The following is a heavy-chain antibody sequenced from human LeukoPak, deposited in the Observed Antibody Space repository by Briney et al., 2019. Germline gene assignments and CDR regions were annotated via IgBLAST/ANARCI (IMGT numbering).Heavy chain of an antibody. Sequence: ASVKVSCKVSGYTLTELSMHWVRQAPGKGLEWMGGFDPEDGETIYAQKFQGRVTMTEDTCTDTAYMELSSLRSEDTAVYYCASGYCGGACQLGGVDMWGQGTMVTVSS. CDR1: GYTLTELS. CDR3: ASGYCGGACQLGGVDM. J-gene: IGHJ3*02. V-gene: IGHV1-24*01. D-gene: IGHD2-21*02. CDR2: FDPEDGET.